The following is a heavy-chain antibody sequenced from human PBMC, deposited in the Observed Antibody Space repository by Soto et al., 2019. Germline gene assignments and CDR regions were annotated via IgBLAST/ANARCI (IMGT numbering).Heavy chain of an antibody. CDR2: FYYSGST. V-gene: IGHV4-31*03. CDR3: ARHAPIGDSSGYDAFDI. D-gene: IGHD3-22*01. Sequence: SETLSLTCTVSAGSISTGGYYWNWIRQHPGKGLEWIGYFYYSGSTYYNPSLKSRVTISVNTSKSQFSLKLSSVTAADTAVYYCARHAPIGDSSGYDAFDIWGQGTMVTVS. J-gene: IGHJ3*02. CDR1: AGSISTGGYY.